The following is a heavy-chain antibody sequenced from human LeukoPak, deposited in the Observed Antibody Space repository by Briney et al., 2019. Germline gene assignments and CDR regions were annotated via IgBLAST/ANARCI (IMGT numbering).Heavy chain of an antibody. D-gene: IGHD2-2*01. CDR1: GYTFTSYG. Sequence: ASVKASCKASGYTFTSYGISWVRQAPGQGLEWMGWISASSGDTNYAQSLQGRLTMTTDTSTSTAYMELRSLRSDDTAVYYCARDWYCNRTSCYNLFDPWGQGTLVTVSS. V-gene: IGHV1-18*01. CDR2: ISASSGDT. CDR3: ARDWYCNRTSCYNLFDP. J-gene: IGHJ5*02.